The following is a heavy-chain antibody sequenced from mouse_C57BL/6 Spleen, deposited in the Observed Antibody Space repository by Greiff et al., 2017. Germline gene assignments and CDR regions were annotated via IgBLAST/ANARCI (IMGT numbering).Heavy chain of an antibody. CDR3: ARERYGRGYSWYFDV. CDR1: GYTFTSYW. D-gene: IGHD1-1*01. CDR2: IYPSDSET. Sequence: QVQLQQPGAELVRPGSSVKLSCKASGYTFTSYWMGWVKQRPGQGLEWIGNIYPSDSETHYNQKFKDKATLTVDKSSSTAYMQLSSLTSEDSAVXYCARERYGRGYSWYFDVWGTGTTVTVSS. V-gene: IGHV1-61*01. J-gene: IGHJ1*03.